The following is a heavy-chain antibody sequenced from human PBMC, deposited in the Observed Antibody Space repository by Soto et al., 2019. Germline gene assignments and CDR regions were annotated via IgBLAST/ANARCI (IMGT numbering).Heavy chain of an antibody. CDR2: IIPILGIA. D-gene: IGHD6-6*01. CDR3: AGAPGIAARGGFDY. Sequence: QVQLVQSGAEVKKPGSSVKVSCKASGGTFSSYTISWVRQAPGQGLEWMGRIIPILGIANYAQKFQGRVTITADKSTSTAYMELSSLRSEDTAVYYCAGAPGIAARGGFDYWGQGTLVTVSS. V-gene: IGHV1-69*02. J-gene: IGHJ4*02. CDR1: GGTFSSYT.